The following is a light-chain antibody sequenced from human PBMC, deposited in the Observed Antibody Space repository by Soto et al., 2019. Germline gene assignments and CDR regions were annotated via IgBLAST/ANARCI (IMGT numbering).Light chain of an antibody. J-gene: IGLJ2*01. CDR2: LNSDDSH. Sequence: QLVLTQSPSASASLGASVKLTCTLSRGHSNYAIAWHQQQSEKGPRYLMKLNSDDSHSKGDGIPDRFSGYSSGAERYLTISSLQSEDEDDDYGQTGGSGNVVFGGGTKGTVL. V-gene: IGLV4-69*01. CDR3: QTGGSGNVV. CDR1: RGHSNYA.